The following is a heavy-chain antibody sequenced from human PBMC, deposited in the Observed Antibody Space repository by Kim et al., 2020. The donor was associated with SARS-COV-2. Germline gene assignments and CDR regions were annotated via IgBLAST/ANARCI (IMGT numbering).Heavy chain of an antibody. CDR2: IYSGGST. D-gene: IGHD3-22*01. CDR1: GFTVSSNY. J-gene: IGHJ4*02. CDR3: ARESYYYDSSGYPRGFFDY. V-gene: IGHV3-53*01. Sequence: GGSLRLSCAASGFTVSSNYMSWVRQAPGKGLEWVSVIYSGGSTYYADSVKGRFTISRDNSKNTLYLQMNSLRAEDTAVYYCARESYYYDSSGYPRGFFDYWGQGTLVTVSS.